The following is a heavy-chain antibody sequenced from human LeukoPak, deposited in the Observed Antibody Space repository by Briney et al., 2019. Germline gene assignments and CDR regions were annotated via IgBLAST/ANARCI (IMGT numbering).Heavy chain of an antibody. Sequence: PSETLSLTCTVSGYSISSSTYYWGWIRQSPGKGLEWIGSIYYSGSTYYNPSLKSRVTISVDTSKNQFSLKLSSVTAADTAVYYCARQNGGGYYYYYYMDVWGKGTTVTISS. D-gene: IGHD1-1*01. CDR3: ARQNGGGYYYYYYMDV. V-gene: IGHV4-39*01. J-gene: IGHJ6*03. CDR2: IYYSGST. CDR1: GYSISSSTYY.